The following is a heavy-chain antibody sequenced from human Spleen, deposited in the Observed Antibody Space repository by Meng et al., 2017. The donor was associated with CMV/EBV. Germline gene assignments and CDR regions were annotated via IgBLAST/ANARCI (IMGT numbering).Heavy chain of an antibody. CDR2: IYPNSGGT. D-gene: IGHD6-13*01. CDR1: GYKFTDYY. CDR3: AREGPYSSLAYFFDN. J-gene: IGHJ4*02. V-gene: IGHV1-2*02. Sequence: ASVKVSCKASGYKFTDYYIHWVRQAPGKGLEWIGWIYPNSGGTNYAERFQGRITMTGDTSISTVYMELSRLRSGDTAVYYCAREGPYSSLAYFFDNWGQGTLVTVSS.